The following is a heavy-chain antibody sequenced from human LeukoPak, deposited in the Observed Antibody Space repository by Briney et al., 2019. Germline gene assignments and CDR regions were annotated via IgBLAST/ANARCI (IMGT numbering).Heavy chain of an antibody. D-gene: IGHD3-10*01. CDR3: ARARLWFGELLSSWFDP. CDR1: GGSFSGYY. J-gene: IGHJ5*02. Sequence: SETLSLTCAVYGGSFSGYYWSWIRQPPGKGLEWIGEINYSGSTNYNPSLKSRVTISVDTSKNQFSLKLSSVTAADTAVYYCARARLWFGELLSSWFDPWGQGTLVTVSS. CDR2: INYSGST. V-gene: IGHV4-34*01.